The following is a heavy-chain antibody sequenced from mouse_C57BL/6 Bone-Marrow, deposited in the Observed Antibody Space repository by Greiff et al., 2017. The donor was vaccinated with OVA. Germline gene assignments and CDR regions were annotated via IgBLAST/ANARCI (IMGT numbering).Heavy chain of an antibody. Sequence: DVMLVESGGGLVKPGGSLKLSCAASGFTFSSYAMSWVRQTPEKRLEWVATISDGGSYTYYPDNVKGRFTISRDNAKNNLYLQMSHLKSEDTAMYYCAREGGYGRIFFAYWGQGTLVTVSA. D-gene: IGHD1-1*01. V-gene: IGHV5-4*01. CDR3: AREGGYGRIFFAY. CDR2: ISDGGSYT. CDR1: GFTFSSYA. J-gene: IGHJ3*01.